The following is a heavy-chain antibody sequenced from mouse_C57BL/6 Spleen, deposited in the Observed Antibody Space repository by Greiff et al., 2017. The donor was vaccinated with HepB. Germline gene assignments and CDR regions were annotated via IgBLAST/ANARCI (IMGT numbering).Heavy chain of an antibody. J-gene: IGHJ2*01. D-gene: IGHD1-1*01. Sequence: EVQLQQSGPELVKPGASVKISCKASGYSFPGSYMHWVKQIHGNILDWIGYIYPYNGVSSYNQKFKCKATLTVDNSSSTAYMELRRLTSEYSAVYYCATLYGSSPGDGGQGTTLTVSS. CDR3: ATLYGSSPGD. V-gene: IGHV1-31*01. CDR1: GYSFPGSY. CDR2: IYPYNGVS.